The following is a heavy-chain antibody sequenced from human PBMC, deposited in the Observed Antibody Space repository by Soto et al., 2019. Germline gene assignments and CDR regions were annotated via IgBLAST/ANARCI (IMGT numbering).Heavy chain of an antibody. J-gene: IGHJ2*01. D-gene: IGHD6-19*01. Sequence: EVQLVESGGGSVQPGRSLRLSCVASGFTFESYAMHWVRQVPGKGLEWVSGISWNSGSIGYEDSVKGRFTISRDNAQNSLYLEINSRRVENTAFFYCEKATHEQWLFSHFKYGGRGAL. CDR1: GFTFESYA. CDR2: ISWNSGSI. CDR3: EKATHEQWLFSHFKY. V-gene: IGHV3-9*01.